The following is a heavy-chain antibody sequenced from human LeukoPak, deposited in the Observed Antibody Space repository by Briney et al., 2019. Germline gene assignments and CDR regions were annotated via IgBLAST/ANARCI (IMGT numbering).Heavy chain of an antibody. CDR3: ARSKCSSTSCYIAYFDY. D-gene: IGHD2-2*02. V-gene: IGHV1-2*02. CDR2: INPNSGGT. J-gene: IGHJ4*02. Sequence: ASVKVSCKASGYTFTGYYMHWVRQAPGQGLEWMGWINPNSGGTNYAQKFQGRVTMTRDTSISTAYMELSRLRSDDTAVYYCARSKCSSTSCYIAYFDYWGQGTLVTVSS. CDR1: GYTFTGYY.